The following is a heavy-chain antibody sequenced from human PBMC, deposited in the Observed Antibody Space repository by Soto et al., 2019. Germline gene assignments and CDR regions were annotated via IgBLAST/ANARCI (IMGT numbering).Heavy chain of an antibody. Sequence: EVQLLESGGGLVQPGGSLRLSCAVSGFTFSTHATSWVRQAPGKGLEWVSGPSATGSTTYYADSLKGQFTNSRDNSKNRLYLQMNSLRGEETAIYYCAKQSKWSSSRCYSGCSTCRLDCWGRGGLVTVSS. D-gene: IGHD2-2*02. CDR2: PSATGSTT. CDR1: GFTFSTHA. J-gene: IGHJ4*02. V-gene: IGHV3-23*01. CDR3: AKQSKWSSSRCYSGCSTCRLDC.